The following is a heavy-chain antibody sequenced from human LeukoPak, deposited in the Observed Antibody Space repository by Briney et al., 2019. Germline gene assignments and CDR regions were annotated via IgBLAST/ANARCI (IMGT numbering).Heavy chain of an antibody. D-gene: IGHD3-9*01. Sequence: PSETLSLTCTVSGGSISSYYWSWIRQPPGKGLEWIGEINHSGSTNYNPSLKSRVTISVDTSKNQFSLKLSSVTAADTAVYYCASGWLPPPTFDYWGQGTLVTVSS. V-gene: IGHV4-34*01. J-gene: IGHJ4*02. CDR3: ASGWLPPPTFDY. CDR2: INHSGST. CDR1: GGSISSYY.